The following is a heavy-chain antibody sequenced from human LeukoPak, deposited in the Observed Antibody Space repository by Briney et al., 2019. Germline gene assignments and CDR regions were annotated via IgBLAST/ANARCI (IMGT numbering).Heavy chain of an antibody. CDR2: IYHSGST. D-gene: IGHD3-10*01. CDR1: GGSFRGYY. Sequence: TPSETLSLTCAVYGGSFRGYYWSWIRQPPGKGLEWIGEIYHSGSTNYSPSLKSRVAISLDTSKNHFSLNLSSVTAADTAVYYCARFLWSDKMWGQGTLVTVSS. CDR3: ARFLWSDKM. V-gene: IGHV4-34*01. J-gene: IGHJ4*02.